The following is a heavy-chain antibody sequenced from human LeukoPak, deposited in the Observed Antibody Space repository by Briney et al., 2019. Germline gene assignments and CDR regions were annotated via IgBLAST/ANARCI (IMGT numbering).Heavy chain of an antibody. CDR1: GGSISSGGYS. V-gene: IGHV4-30-4*07. CDR2: IYYSGST. J-gene: IGHJ4*02. Sequence: SETLSLTCAVSGGSISSGGYSWSWIRQPPGKGLEWIGYIYYSGSTYYNPSLKSRVTISVDTSKNQFSLKLSSVTAADTAVYYCARGVTTVTDYWGQGTLVTVSS. D-gene: IGHD4-17*01. CDR3: ARGVTTVTDY.